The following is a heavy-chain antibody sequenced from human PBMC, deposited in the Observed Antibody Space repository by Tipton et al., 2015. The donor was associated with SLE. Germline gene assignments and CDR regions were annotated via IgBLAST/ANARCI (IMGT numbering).Heavy chain of an antibody. Sequence: TLSLTRSVSGYSISSGYYWGWSRQPPGTGLEWIGSSYHSGSTYYNTSLKSRVTISVDTSKNQFSLQLSSVTAADTAVYYCARERGYIDLWGRGTMVTVSS. CDR3: ARERGYIDL. CDR1: GYSISSGYY. CDR2: SYHSGST. J-gene: IGHJ2*01. D-gene: IGHD3-10*01. V-gene: IGHV4-38-2*02.